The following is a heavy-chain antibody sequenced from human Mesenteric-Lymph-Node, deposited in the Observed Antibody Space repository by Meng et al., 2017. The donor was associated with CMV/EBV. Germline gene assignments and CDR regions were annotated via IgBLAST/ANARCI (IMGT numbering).Heavy chain of an antibody. J-gene: IGHJ4*02. CDR3: VKDINSGFYFTY. CDR2: ISSSGSTI. CDR1: GFTFSSYE. Sequence: GGSLRLSCAASGFTFSSYEMNWVRQAPGKGLEWVSYISSSGSTIYYADSVKGRFTISRDNAKNSLYLQMNSLRVEDTAVYYCVKDINSGFYFTYWGQGTLVTVSS. D-gene: IGHD1-26*01. V-gene: IGHV3-48*03.